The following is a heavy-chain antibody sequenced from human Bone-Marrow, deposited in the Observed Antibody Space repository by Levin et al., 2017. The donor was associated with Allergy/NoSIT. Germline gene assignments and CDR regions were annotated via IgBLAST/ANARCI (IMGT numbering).Heavy chain of an antibody. V-gene: IGHV3-21*01. Sequence: GGSLRLSCAASAFTFRNYGMNWVRQAPGKGLEWVSFISRSSGHIYYAESVKGRFTVSRDNAKNSLYLQMKSLRAEDTAVYYCARDLGYCSDSDCYPEDWYFDRWGRGTLVTVSS. CDR2: ISRSSGHI. CDR1: AFTFRNYG. D-gene: IGHD2-15*01. J-gene: IGHJ2*01. CDR3: ARDLGYCSDSDCYPEDWYFDR.